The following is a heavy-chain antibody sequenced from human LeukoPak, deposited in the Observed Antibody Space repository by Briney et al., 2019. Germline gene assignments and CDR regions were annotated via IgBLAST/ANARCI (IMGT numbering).Heavy chain of an antibody. CDR2: IWFDGSKE. Sequence: GGSLRLSCAASGFTFRTFGMHWVRQAPGKGPEWVAVIWFDGSKEYYKDFAKGRFTISRDNSKNTVYLQMNSLRAEDTAVYYCAKPMGGGEFTWRGYYYGMDVWGQGTTVTVSS. CDR3: AKPMGGGEFTWRGYYYGMDV. V-gene: IGHV3-33*03. CDR1: GFTFRTFG. J-gene: IGHJ6*02. D-gene: IGHD3-10*01.